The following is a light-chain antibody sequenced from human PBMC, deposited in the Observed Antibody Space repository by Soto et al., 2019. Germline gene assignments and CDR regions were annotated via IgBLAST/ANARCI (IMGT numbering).Light chain of an antibody. V-gene: IGLV1-44*01. CDR3: AAWDDSLSVV. J-gene: IGLJ2*01. CDR1: SSNIGSNT. Sequence: QSVLTQPPSASGTPGQRVTISCSGSSSNIGSNTVSWYQHLPGTAPKLLIYSNDQRPSGVPDRFSGSKSGTSASLAISGLQSEDEADYYCAAWDDSLSVVFGGGTPLTVL. CDR2: SND.